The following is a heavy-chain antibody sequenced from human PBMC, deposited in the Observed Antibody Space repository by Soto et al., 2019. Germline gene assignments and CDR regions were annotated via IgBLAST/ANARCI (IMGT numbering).Heavy chain of an antibody. V-gene: IGHV4-59*01. CDR1: GGSISSYD. J-gene: IGHJ4*02. Sequence: XETLSLTGTVSGGSISSYDWSWIRQPPGKGLEWIGYIYYSGSTNYNPSLKSRVTISVDTSKNQFSLKLSSVTAADTAVYYCARVIEVPAANYYFDDWGQGTLVTVSS. D-gene: IGHD2-2*01. CDR3: ARVIEVPAANYYFDD. CDR2: IYYSGST.